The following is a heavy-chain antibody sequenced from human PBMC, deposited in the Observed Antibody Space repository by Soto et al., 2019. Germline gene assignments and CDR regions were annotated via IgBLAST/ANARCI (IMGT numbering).Heavy chain of an antibody. Sequence: PSETLSRTCAVSGGSFTSNNWRTWVRQPPGQGLEWMGEIYRTGSTNYNPSLKSRVTISLDKSENQCSLKLTSLTAADPAVYYCASRDPGTSVDYWGQGTLVTVSS. CDR1: GGSFTSNNW. J-gene: IGHJ4*02. CDR3: ASRDPGTSVDY. V-gene: IGHV4-4*02. D-gene: IGHD1-7*01. CDR2: IYRTGST.